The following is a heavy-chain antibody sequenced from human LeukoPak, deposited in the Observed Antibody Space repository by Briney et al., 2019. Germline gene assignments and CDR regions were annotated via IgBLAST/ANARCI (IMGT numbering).Heavy chain of an antibody. J-gene: IGHJ4*02. V-gene: IGHV4-34*01. CDR3: ASHDYGDFGANFDY. CDR1: GGSFSDYY. D-gene: IGHD4-17*01. CDR2: INHSGST. Sequence: KSSETLCLTCAVCGGSFSDYYWSWIRQPPGKGLEWIGEINHSGSTIYNPSLKSRVTISIDTSRKQFSLQVRSVTAADTAVYYCASHDYGDFGANFDYWGQGILVTVSS.